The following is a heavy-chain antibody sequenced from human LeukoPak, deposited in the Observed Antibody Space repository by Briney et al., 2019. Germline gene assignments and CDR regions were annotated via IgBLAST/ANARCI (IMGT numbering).Heavy chain of an antibody. D-gene: IGHD5-18*01. CDR3: ARDFVHSAMGSPYGMDV. V-gene: IGHV1-18*01. CDR2: ISAYNGNT. CDR1: GYTFTSYG. J-gene: IGHJ6*02. Sequence: ASVKVSCKASGYTFTSYGISWVRQAPGQGLEWMGWISAYNGNTNYAQKLQSRVTMTTDASTSTAYMVLRSVRSDDTAVYYCARDFVHSAMGSPYGMDVWGQGTTVTVSS.